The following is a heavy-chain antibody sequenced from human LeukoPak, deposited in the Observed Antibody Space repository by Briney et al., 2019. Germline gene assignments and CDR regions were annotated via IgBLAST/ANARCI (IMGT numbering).Heavy chain of an antibody. V-gene: IGHV4-59*08. CDR1: GGSISSYY. D-gene: IGHD3-10*01. CDR3: ARHDVTMVRGVAYFDY. Sequence: SETLSLTCTVSGGSISSYYWSWIRQPPGKGLEWIGYIYYSGSTNYNPSLKSRVTISVDTSKNQFSLKLSSVTAADTAVYYCARHDVTMVRGVAYFDYWGQGTLVTVSS. CDR2: IYYSGST. J-gene: IGHJ4*02.